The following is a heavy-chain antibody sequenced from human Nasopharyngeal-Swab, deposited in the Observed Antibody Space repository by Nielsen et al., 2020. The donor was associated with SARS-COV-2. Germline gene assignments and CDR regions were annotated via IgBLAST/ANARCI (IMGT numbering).Heavy chain of an antibody. J-gene: IGHJ6*03. CDR2: ISYDGSNK. V-gene: IGHV3-30*18. D-gene: IGHD1-26*01. CDR3: AKAALIGNYFYYYYYMDV. Sequence: VRQPPGKGLEWVAVISYDGSNKYYADSVKGRFTISRDNSKNTLYLQMNSLRAEDTAVYYCAKAALIGNYFYYYYYMDVWGKGTTVTSP.